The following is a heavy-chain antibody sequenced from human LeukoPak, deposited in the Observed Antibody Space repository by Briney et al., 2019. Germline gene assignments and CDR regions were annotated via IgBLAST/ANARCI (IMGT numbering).Heavy chain of an antibody. J-gene: IGHJ4*02. D-gene: IGHD3-16*01. V-gene: IGHV4-34*01. CDR3: ARFGSLREPIHDY. CDR2: INHSGST. CDR1: GGSFSGYY. Sequence: PSETLSLTCAVYGGSFSGYYWSWIRQPPGKGLEWIGEINHSGSTNYNPSLKSRVTISVDTSKNQLSLKLSSVTAADTAMYYCARFGSLREPIHDYWGQGTLVTVSS.